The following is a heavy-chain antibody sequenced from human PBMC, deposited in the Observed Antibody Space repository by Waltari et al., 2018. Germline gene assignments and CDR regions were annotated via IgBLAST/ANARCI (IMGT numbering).Heavy chain of an antibody. D-gene: IGHD3-3*01. CDR2: INTNTVNP. J-gene: IGHJ4*02. Sequence: QLQLVQSGSELKKPGASVKVSCKASGYTLTSSAKHWVLLAPGQGPEWMGWINTNTVNPTYAQGFTGRFVFSLDTSVSTAYLQISSLKAEDTAVYYCARDPRPVDFWSGYRGGFFDYWGQGTLVTVSS. V-gene: IGHV7-4-1*02. CDR3: ARDPRPVDFWSGYRGGFFDY. CDR1: GYTLTSSA.